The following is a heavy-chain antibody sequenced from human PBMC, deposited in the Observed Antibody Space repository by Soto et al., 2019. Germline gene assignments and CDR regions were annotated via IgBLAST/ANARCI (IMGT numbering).Heavy chain of an antibody. CDR2: IYKSATT. CDR3: ARGRYCLNGRCFPNWFDS. Sequence: SETLSLTCSVSGDSISSVDYFWAWIRQPPGQALEYIGYIYKSATTYYNPSFESRVAISLDTSKSQFSLNVTSVTAADTAVYFCARGRYCLNGRCFPNWFDSWGQGTPVIVSS. CDR1: GDSISSVDYF. V-gene: IGHV4-30-4*01. J-gene: IGHJ5*01. D-gene: IGHD2-15*01.